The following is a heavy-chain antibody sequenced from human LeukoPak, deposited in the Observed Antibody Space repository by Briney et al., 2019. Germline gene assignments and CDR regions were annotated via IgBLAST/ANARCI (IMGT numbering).Heavy chain of an antibody. J-gene: IGHJ4*02. CDR1: GFTFTTYA. V-gene: IGHV3-30*04. CDR3: VRALNSAWNNFDF. Sequence: PGRSLRLSCAASGFTFTTYAMHWVRQAPGKGLEWVAVISYHGAKTSYADSVKGRFTISSDNSKDTMYVEMYSLRPEDTAVYYCVRALNSAWNNFDFWGQGTLVTVSS. CDR2: ISYHGAKT. D-gene: IGHD1-1*01.